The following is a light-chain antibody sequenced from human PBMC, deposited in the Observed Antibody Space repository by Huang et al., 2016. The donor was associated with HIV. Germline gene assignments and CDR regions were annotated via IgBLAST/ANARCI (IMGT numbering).Light chain of an antibody. V-gene: IGKV2-28*01. Sequence: DIVMIQSLLSLPVTPGEPASISCRSSQSLLHTNAYNYLDWYLQKPGQSPQLLIYLGSSRASVVPDRFSGCGSGTRFSLNISRVKADEAGIYYCIEALKTPYTFGQGTKLEIK. J-gene: IGKJ2*01. CDR2: LGS. CDR1: QSLLHTNAYNY. CDR3: IEALKTPYT.